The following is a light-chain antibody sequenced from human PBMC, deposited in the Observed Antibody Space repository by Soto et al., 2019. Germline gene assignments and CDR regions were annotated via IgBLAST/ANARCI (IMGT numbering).Light chain of an antibody. J-gene: IGKJ1*01. CDR2: KAS. CDR1: QTINSW. Sequence: DIQMTQSPSILSASVGERVTITCRANQTINSWLAWYQQKPGKAPKLLIYKASNLESGVPSRFSGSGSGTEFTLTISSLQPDDFATYYCQQYDTLWTFGQGTKVDIK. V-gene: IGKV1-5*03. CDR3: QQYDTLWT.